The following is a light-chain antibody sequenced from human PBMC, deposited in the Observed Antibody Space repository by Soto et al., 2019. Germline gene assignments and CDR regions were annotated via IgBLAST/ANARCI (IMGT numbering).Light chain of an antibody. V-gene: IGLV1-40*01. CDR2: GNS. J-gene: IGLJ1*01. CDR3: QSYDSSLTGSKV. Sequence: QSVLTQPPSVSGAPGQRVTIPCTGSSSNIGAGFDVHWYQQLPGTAPKLLIYGNSNRPSGVSDRFSGSRSGTSASLAITGLQAEDEADYYCQSYDSSLTGSKVFGSGTKVTVL. CDR1: SSNIGAGFD.